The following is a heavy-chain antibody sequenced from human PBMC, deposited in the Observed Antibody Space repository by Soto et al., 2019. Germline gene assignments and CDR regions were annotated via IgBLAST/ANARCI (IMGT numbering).Heavy chain of an antibody. D-gene: IGHD3-22*01. J-gene: IGHJ5*01. CDR2: VHHRGDS. CDR3: VRRIYDSRLNYLALDS. V-gene: IGHV4-4*02. Sequence: PSETLSLTGGVSGVAISSGTWWRWLRQAPVKGLQWIGEVHHRGDSNSHPSLSSRVTISVEKSKNHCSLNLRSVTPAAMAVYYGVRRIYDSRLNYLALDSWGNGTLVTVTS. CDR1: GVAISSGTW.